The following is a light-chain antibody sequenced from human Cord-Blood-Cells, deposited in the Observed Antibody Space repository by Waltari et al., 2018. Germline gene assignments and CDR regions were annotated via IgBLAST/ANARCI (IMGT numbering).Light chain of an antibody. CDR2: DAS. CDR3: QQYDNLPLT. Sequence: DIQMTQSPSSLSASVGDRVTITCQASQDIINYLNWYQQKPGKAPKLLIYDASNLETGGPSRLSGSGSGTDFTFTISSLQPEDIATYYCQQYDNLPLTFGGGTKVEIK. J-gene: IGKJ4*01. V-gene: IGKV1-33*01. CDR1: QDIINY.